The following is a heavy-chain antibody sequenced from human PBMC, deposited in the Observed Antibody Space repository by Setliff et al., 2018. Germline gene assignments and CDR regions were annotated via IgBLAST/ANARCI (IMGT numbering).Heavy chain of an antibody. J-gene: IGHJ4*02. Sequence: GGSLRLSCAASGLTFSSYWMSWVRQAPGKGLEWVANIKQDESEKHYVGSVKGRFTISRDNARNSVYLQMNSLRAEDAAVYYCATSDWYAAFDHWGQGTLVTVSS. CDR1: GLTFSSYW. D-gene: IGHD6-19*01. V-gene: IGHV3-7*01. CDR2: IKQDESEK. CDR3: ATSDWYAAFDH.